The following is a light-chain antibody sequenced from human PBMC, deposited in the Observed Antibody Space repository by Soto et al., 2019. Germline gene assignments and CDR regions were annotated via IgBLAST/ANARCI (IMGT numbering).Light chain of an antibody. V-gene: IGLV2-18*02. Sequence: QSALAQPPSVSGSPGQSVAISCTGTSSDVGSSNGVSWYQQPPGTAPKLMIYDVSNRPSGVPDRFSGSKSGNTASLTISGLQAEDEADYYCSSYTTSSTYVFGTGTKVTVL. J-gene: IGLJ1*01. CDR2: DVS. CDR3: SSYTTSSTYV. CDR1: SSDVGSSNG.